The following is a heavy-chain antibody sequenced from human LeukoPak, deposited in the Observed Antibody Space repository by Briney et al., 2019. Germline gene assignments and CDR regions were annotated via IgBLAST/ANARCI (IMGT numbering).Heavy chain of an antibody. CDR1: GFTFSSYG. Sequence: PGGSLRLSCAASGFTFSSYGMHWVRQAPGKGLEWVAVISYDGSNKYYADSVKGRFTISRDNSKNTLYLQMNSLRAEDTAVYYCAKDSSHSSGWWGTHWVVGATTVGYFDYWGQGTLVTVSS. D-gene: IGHD1-26*01. J-gene: IGHJ4*02. CDR3: AKDSSHSSGWWGTHWVVGATTVGYFDY. V-gene: IGHV3-30*18. CDR2: ISYDGSNK.